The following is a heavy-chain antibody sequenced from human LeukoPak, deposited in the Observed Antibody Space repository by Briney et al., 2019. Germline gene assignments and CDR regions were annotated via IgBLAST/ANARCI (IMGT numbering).Heavy chain of an antibody. CDR2: IKPDGSAT. CDR3: ARGSLASGYSYGHNTDY. J-gene: IGHJ4*02. Sequence: PGGSLRLSCAASGFTLRSEWMSWLRQTPEKGLEWVAIIKPDGSATAYVDSVKGRFTISRDNAKNSLFLQMNSLRPEDTAVYYCARGSLASGYSYGHNTDYWGQGTLVTVSS. CDR1: GFTLRSEW. D-gene: IGHD5-18*01. V-gene: IGHV3-7*01.